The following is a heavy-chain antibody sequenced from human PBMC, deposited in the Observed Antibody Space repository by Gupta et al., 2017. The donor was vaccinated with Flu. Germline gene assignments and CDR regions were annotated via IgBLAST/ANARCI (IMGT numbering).Heavy chain of an antibody. D-gene: IGHD3-22*01. Sequence: QVQLVESGGGVVQPGRSLRLSCAASGFTFSTHGIHLVRQAPGKGLEWVAVIWYDGSNKYYADSVKGRFTISRDNSKNTLYLQMNSLRAEDTAVYYCARTRLLLHDAFDIWGQGTMVTVSS. CDR2: IWYDGSNK. J-gene: IGHJ3*02. V-gene: IGHV3-33*01. CDR1: GFTFSTHG. CDR3: ARTRLLLHDAFDI.